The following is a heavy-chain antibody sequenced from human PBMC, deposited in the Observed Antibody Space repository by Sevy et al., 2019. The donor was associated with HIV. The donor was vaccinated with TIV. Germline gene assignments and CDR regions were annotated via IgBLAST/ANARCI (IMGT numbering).Heavy chain of an antibody. J-gene: IGHJ3*02. CDR1: GFTFSSYA. CDR2: ISYDGSNK. D-gene: IGHD2-2*01. V-gene: IGHV3-30-3*01. Sequence: GGSLRLSCAASGFTFSSYAMHWVRQAPGKGLEWVAVISYDGSNKYYADSVKGRFTISRDNSKNTLYLQMNSLRAEDTAVYYRARAQGYCSSTSCFIDAFDIWGQGTMVTVSS. CDR3: ARAQGYCSSTSCFIDAFDI.